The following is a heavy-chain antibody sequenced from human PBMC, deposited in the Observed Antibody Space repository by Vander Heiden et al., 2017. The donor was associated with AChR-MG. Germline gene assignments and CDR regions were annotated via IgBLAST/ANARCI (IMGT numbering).Heavy chain of an antibody. Sequence: EVQLVESGGGLVKPGGSLRLPGAGSGFTLSGYDMHWVRQATGKGLEWVSAIGTAGDTYYPGSVKGRFTISRENAKNSLYLQMNSLRAGDTAVYYCARGYDSSGYQSHGFDYWGQGTLVTVSS. J-gene: IGHJ4*02. V-gene: IGHV3-13*01. D-gene: IGHD3-22*01. CDR3: ARGYDSSGYQSHGFDY. CDR2: IGTAGDT. CDR1: GFTLSGYD.